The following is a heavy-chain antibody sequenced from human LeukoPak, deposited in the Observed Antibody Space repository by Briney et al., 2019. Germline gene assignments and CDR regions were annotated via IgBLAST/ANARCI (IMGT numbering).Heavy chain of an antibody. V-gene: IGHV3-48*04. CDR2: ISSSGSTI. D-gene: IGHD3-10*02. CDR3: AELGITMIGGV. J-gene: IGHJ6*04. CDR1: GFTFSSYG. Sequence: GRSLRLSCAASGFTFSSYGMHWVRQAPGKGLGWVSYISSSGSTIYYADSVKGRFTISRDNAKNSLYLQMNSLRAEDTAVYYCAELGITMIGGVWGKGTTVTISS.